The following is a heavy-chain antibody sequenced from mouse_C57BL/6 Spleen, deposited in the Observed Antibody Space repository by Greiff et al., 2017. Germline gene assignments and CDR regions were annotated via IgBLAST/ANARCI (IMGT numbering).Heavy chain of an antibody. V-gene: IGHV1-52*01. J-gene: IGHJ1*03. Sequence: QVHVKQPGAELVRPGSSVKLSCKASGYTFTSYWMHWVKQRPIQGLEWIGNIDPSDSETHYNQKFKDKATLTVDKSSSTAYMQLSSLTSEDSAVYYCAHYGSSYGYFDVWGTGTTVTVSS. CDR2: IDPSDSET. CDR1: GYTFTSYW. CDR3: AHYGSSYGYFDV. D-gene: IGHD1-1*01.